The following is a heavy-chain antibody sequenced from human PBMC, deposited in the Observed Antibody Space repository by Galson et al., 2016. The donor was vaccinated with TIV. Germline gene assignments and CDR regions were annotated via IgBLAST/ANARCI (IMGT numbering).Heavy chain of an antibody. V-gene: IGHV1-18*01. D-gene: IGHD1/OR15-1a*01. CDR3: ARGDWDSDYYYLLDV. Sequence: SVKVSCKASGFSFSSYDVTWVRQAPGQGLEWMGWRSGDNGNTNYPHNLQGRVTMTIDTSTNTAYMELRTLRSDDTAVYYCARGDWDSDYYYLLDVWGQGTTVSVS. CDR1: GFSFSSYD. CDR2: RSGDNGNT. J-gene: IGHJ6*02.